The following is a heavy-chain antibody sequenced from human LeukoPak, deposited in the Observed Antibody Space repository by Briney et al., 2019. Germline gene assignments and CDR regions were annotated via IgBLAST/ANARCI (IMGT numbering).Heavy chain of an antibody. CDR2: IYYSGST. CDR1: GGSISSYY. CDR3: ARSSCSSTSCYEEDY. V-gene: IGHV4-59*08. Sequence: SETLSLTCTVSGGSISSYYWSWIRQPPGKGLEWIGYIYYSGSTNYNPSLKSRVTITVDTSKNQFSLKLSSVTAADTAVYYCARSSCSSTSCYEEDYWGQGTLVTVSS. D-gene: IGHD2-2*01. J-gene: IGHJ4*02.